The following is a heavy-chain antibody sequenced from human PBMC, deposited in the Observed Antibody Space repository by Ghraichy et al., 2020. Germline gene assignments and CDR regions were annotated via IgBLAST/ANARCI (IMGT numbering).Heavy chain of an antibody. D-gene: IGHD3-3*01. CDR3: VRDRSPVVNYDFWSGFDAFDI. Sequence: SQTLSLTCTVSGGSISSYYWSWIRQPAGKGLEWIGRIYTSGSTNYNPSLKSRVTMSVDTSKNQFSLKLSSVTAADTAVYYCVRDRSPVVNYDFWSGFDAFDIWGQGTMVTVSS. V-gene: IGHV4-4*07. CDR1: GGSISSYY. J-gene: IGHJ3*02. CDR2: IYTSGST.